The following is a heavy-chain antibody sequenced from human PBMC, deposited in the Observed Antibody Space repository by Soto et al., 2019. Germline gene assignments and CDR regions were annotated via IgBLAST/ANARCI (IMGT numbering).Heavy chain of an antibody. CDR1: GYTFNKYA. V-gene: IGHV1-3*04. CDR2: INTGNGNT. D-gene: IGHD3-3*01. Sequence: QVQLVQSGAEVREPGASVKVSCKASGYTFNKYAIHWVRQAPGQMLEGMGWINTGNGNTKYSQKFQGRVTVTRDTSASTAYMELSSRRSEDTAVYYCARGIDYDFWSGYYNYFDYWGQGPLVTVSS. J-gene: IGHJ4*02. CDR3: ARGIDYDFWSGYYNYFDY.